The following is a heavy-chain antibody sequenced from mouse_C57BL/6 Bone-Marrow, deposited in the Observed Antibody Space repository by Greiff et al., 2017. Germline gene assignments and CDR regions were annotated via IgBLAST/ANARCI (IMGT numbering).Heavy chain of an antibody. V-gene: IGHV1-81*01. Sequence: QVQLQQSGAELARPGASVKLSCKASGYTFTSYGISWVKQRTGQGLEWIGEIYPRSGNTYYNEKFKGKATLTADKSSSTAYMELLSLTSEDSAVYFCARDSSGYPFDYWGQGTTLTVSS. CDR3: ARDSSGYPFDY. D-gene: IGHD3-2*02. J-gene: IGHJ2*01. CDR1: GYTFTSYG. CDR2: IYPRSGNT.